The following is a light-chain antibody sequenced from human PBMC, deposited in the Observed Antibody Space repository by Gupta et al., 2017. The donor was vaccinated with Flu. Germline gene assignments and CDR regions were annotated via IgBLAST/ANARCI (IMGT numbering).Light chain of an antibody. CDR1: QSISNY. CDR2: AAS. V-gene: IGKV1-27*01. Sequence: PSSLSPSVGDRVTSTCLSSQSISNYLAWYQQKPGKNPKLLIYAASALESGVPSRFSGSGSGTDFTLTISSLQPEDVACYYCKKDNRAPRTFGQGTKLEIK. CDR3: KKDNRAPRT. J-gene: IGKJ1*01.